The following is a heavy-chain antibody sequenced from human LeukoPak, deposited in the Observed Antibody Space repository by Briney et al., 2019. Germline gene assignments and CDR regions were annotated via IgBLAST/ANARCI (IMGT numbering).Heavy chain of an antibody. D-gene: IGHD4-17*01. J-gene: IGHJ5*02. Sequence: ASVKVSCKVSGGTFSSYVIRWVRQAPGQGLEWMGGIIPIFDKPNYARKFQGRVAISADGSTSTTCMELSSLRSDDTAIYYCVTDYGAWGQGTLVTVSS. CDR1: GGTFSSYV. V-gene: IGHV1-69*13. CDR3: VTDYGA. CDR2: IIPIFDKP.